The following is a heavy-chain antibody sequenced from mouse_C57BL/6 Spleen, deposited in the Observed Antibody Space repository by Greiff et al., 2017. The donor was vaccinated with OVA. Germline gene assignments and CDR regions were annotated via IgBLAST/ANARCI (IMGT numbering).Heavy chain of an antibody. V-gene: IGHV1-55*01. Sequence: VQLQQPGAELVKPGASVKMSCKASGYTFTSYWITWVKQRPGQGLEWIGDIYPGSGSTNYNEKFKSKATLTVDTSSSTAYMQLSSLTSEDSAVYYCARSPYYYGSSYGAMDYWGQGTLVTVSS. CDR3: ARSPYYYGSSYGAMDY. CDR2: IYPGSGST. D-gene: IGHD1-1*01. J-gene: IGHJ4*01. CDR1: GYTFTSYW.